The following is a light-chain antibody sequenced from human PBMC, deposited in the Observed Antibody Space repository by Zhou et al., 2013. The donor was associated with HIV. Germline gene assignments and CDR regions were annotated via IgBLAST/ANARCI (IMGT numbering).Light chain of an antibody. CDR3: QQYGSSPPGIT. J-gene: IGKJ3*01. Sequence: EIVLTQSPGTLSLSPGERATLSCRASHTVTSNYLAWYQHKPGQGPKVLIFGASSRAAGIPDRFSGSGSGTDFTLTISRLEPEDFAVYYCQQYGSSPPGITFGPGTKVDIK. V-gene: IGKV3-20*01. CDR2: GAS. CDR1: HTVTSNY.